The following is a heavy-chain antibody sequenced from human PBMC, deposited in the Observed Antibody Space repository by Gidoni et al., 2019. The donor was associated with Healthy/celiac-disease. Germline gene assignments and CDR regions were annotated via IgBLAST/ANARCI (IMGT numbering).Heavy chain of an antibody. CDR1: GFSFSGYP. V-gene: IGHV3-30*18. D-gene: IGHD6-19*01. CDR3: AKAVSDWSFDY. J-gene: IGHJ4*02. CDR2: ISYGGSNK. Sequence: QVQLVESGGGVVQPGRSLRLSCAASGFSFSGYPMHWVRQAPGKGLEWVALISYGGSNKYYADSVKGRFTISRDNGKNTLYLQMSSLRAEDTAVYYCAKAVSDWSFDYWGQGTLVTVSS.